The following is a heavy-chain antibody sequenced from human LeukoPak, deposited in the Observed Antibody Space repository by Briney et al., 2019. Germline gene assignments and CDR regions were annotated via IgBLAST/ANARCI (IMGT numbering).Heavy chain of an antibody. CDR3: ARETRITMIVVALDGAFDI. CDR1: GFTFSSYG. D-gene: IGHD3-22*01. V-gene: IGHV3-30*03. J-gene: IGHJ3*02. Sequence: PGGSLRLSCAASGFTFSSYGMHWVRQAPGKGLEWVAVISYDGSNKYYADSVKGRFTISRDNAKNTLYLQMNSLRAEDTAVYYCARETRITMIVVALDGAFDIWGQGTMVTVSS. CDR2: ISYDGSNK.